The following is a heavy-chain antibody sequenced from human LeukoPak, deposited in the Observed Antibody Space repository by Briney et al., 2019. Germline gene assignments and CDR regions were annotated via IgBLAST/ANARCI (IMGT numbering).Heavy chain of an antibody. V-gene: IGHV1-2*02. CDR2: INPNSGGT. Sequence: ASVKVSCKASGYTFTGYYMHWVRQAPGQGLEWVGWINPNSGGTNYAQKFQGRVTMTRDTSISTAYMELSRLRPDDTAVYYCARDLAFGEMVTNRGAFDIWGQGTMVTVSS. D-gene: IGHD5-24*01. CDR1: GYTFTGYY. J-gene: IGHJ3*02. CDR3: ARDLAFGEMVTNRGAFDI.